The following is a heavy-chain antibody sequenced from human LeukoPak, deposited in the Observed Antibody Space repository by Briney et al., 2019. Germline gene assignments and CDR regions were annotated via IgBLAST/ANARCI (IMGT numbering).Heavy chain of an antibody. D-gene: IGHD2-2*01. J-gene: IGHJ5*02. CDR2: INHSGST. CDR1: GGSFSGYY. V-gene: IGHV4-34*01. CDR3: ARGGYCSSTSCVQRFDP. Sequence: SETLSLTCAVYGGSFSGYYWSWIRQPPGKGLEWIGEINHSGSTNYNPSLKSRVTISVDTSKNQFSLKLSSVTAADTAVYYCARGGYCSSTSCVQRFDPWGQGTLVTVSS.